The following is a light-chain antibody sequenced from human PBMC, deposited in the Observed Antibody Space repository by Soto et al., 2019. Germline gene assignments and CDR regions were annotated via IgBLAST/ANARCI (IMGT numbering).Light chain of an antibody. CDR2: GAS. CDR3: HQYGSSPPYT. V-gene: IGKV3-20*01. CDR1: QSVSSSY. Sequence: EIVLTQSPGILSLSPGERATLSCRASQSVSSSYLAWYQQKPGQAPRLLIYGASNRATGSPDRFSASGSKTIFTLTISRLEPEDCAVYYCHQYGSSPPYTFGHATKLEIK. J-gene: IGKJ2*01.